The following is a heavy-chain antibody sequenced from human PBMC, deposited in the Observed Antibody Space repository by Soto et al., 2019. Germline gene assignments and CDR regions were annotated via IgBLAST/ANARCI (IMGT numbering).Heavy chain of an antibody. J-gene: IGHJ6*03. CDR1: GFTFSSYG. CDR3: AKTRVLWFGESYYMDV. V-gene: IGHV3-30*18. CDR2: ISYDGSNK. D-gene: IGHD3-10*01. Sequence: QVQLVESGGGVVQPRRSLRLSCAASGFTFSSYGMHWVRQAPGKGLEWVAVISYDGSNKYYADSVKGRFTISRDNSKNTLYLQMNSLRAEDTAVYYCAKTRVLWFGESYYMDVWGKGTTVTVSS.